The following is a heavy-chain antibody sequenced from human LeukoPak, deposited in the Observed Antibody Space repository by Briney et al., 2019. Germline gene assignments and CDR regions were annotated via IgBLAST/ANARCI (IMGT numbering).Heavy chain of an antibody. V-gene: IGHV3-23*01. Sequence: HPGGSLRLSCAASGFTFSNYAMTWVRQAPGKGLEWVSDISGSGRSTYYAESVKGRFTVSRDNSKNTLYLQMNSLRAEDTAVYYCAKAIAATATGYWGQGTLVTVSS. CDR1: GFTFSNYA. D-gene: IGHD6-13*01. CDR2: ISGSGRST. CDR3: AKAIAATATGY. J-gene: IGHJ4*02.